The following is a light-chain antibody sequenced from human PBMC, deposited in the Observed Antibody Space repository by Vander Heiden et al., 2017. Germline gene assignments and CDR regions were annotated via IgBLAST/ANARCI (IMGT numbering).Light chain of an antibody. CDR2: DDS. J-gene: IGLJ2*01. CDR1: NIRSKS. CDR3: QVWDSSSDHPNVV. Sequence: SSVLTQHPSVSVAPGQAARITCGGNNIRSKSVHWYQQKPGQAPVLVVYDDSDRHSGIPERFSGSNSGNTATLTISRVEAGDEADYYCQVWDSSSDHPNVVFGGGTKLTVL. V-gene: IGLV3-21*02.